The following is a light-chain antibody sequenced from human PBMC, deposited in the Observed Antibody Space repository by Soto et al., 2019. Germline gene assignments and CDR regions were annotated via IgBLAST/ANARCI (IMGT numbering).Light chain of an antibody. CDR1: SSDVGGYKY. CDR3: SSYTSSSSYV. V-gene: IGLV2-14*01. Sequence: QSVLTQPASVSGSPGQSITISCTGTSSDVGGYKYVSWYQQHPDKAPKLIIYDVTNRPSGISNRFSGSKSGNTASLTISGLQAEVDADYYCSSYTSSSSYVFGTGTKVTVL. CDR2: DVT. J-gene: IGLJ1*01.